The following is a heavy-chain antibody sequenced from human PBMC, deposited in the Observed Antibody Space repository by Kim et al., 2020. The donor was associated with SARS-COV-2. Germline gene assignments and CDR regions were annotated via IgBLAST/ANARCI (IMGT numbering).Heavy chain of an antibody. D-gene: IGHD5-12*01. CDR3: ARYIVATLCFDY. Sequence: YPDSVKCRFTISRDNSTHTLYLQMNSLRAEDTAVYYCARYIVATLCFDYWGQGTLVTVSS. J-gene: IGHJ4*02. V-gene: IGHV3-30*01.